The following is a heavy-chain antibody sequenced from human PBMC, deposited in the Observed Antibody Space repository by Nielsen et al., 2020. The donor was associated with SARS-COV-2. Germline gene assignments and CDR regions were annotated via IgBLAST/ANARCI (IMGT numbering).Heavy chain of an antibody. CDR3: ARDDLAAAYDAFDI. Sequence: GSLRLSCTVSGGSISSSSYYWGWIRQPPGKGLEWIGSIYYSGSTYYNPSLKSRVTISVDTSKNQFSLKPSSVTAADTAVYYCARDDLAAAYDAFDIWGQGTMVTVSS. CDR1: GGSISSSSYY. V-gene: IGHV4-39*02. CDR2: IYYSGST. D-gene: IGHD6-13*01. J-gene: IGHJ3*02.